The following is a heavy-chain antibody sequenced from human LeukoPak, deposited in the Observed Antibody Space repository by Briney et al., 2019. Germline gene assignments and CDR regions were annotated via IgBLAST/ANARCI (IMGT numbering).Heavy chain of an antibody. CDR1: GFTFSDYW. CDR3: ARGGDYGVKIDY. D-gene: IGHD3-16*01. J-gene: IGHJ4*02. CDR2: INQDESNE. Sequence: QPGGSLRLSCVASGFTFSDYWMSWVRQAPGKGLEWVANINQDESNEQYVDSIKGRFTISRDNAENSVYLQMNSLRADDTAVYYCARGGDYGVKIDYWGQGTLVTVSS. V-gene: IGHV3-7*03.